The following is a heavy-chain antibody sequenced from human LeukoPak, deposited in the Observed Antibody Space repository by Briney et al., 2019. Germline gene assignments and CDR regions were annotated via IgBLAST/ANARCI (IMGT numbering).Heavy chain of an antibody. CDR1: GFTVSSNY. CDR2: IYSGGTT. J-gene: IGHJ6*03. D-gene: IGHD2-15*01. CDR3: ARGYCSGGSCYSKDYYYMDV. V-gene: IGHV3-53*01. Sequence: PGGSLRLSCAASGFTVSSNYMSWVRQAPGKRLEWVSIIYSGGTTYYTDSVKGRFTICRDNSNNMLYLQINSLRAEDTAVYYCARGYCSGGSCYSKDYYYMDVWGKGTTVTVSS.